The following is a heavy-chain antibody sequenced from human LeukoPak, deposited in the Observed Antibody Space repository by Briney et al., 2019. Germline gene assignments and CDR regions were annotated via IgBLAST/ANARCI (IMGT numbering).Heavy chain of an antibody. CDR3: ARGGTLVRGGDPFDF. J-gene: IGHJ4*02. CDR2: ISSSSSYI. CDR1: GFTFSSYS. Sequence: GGSLRLSCAASGFTFSSYSMNWVRQAPGKGLEWVSSISSSSSYIYYADSVKGRFTISRDNSKNVVYLEMNTVRAEDTALYFCARGGTLVRGGDPFDFWGQGTQVTVSS. D-gene: IGHD3-10*01. V-gene: IGHV3-21*04.